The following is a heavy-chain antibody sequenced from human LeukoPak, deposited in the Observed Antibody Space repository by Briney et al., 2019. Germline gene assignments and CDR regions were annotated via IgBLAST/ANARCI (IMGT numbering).Heavy chain of an antibody. J-gene: IGHJ4*02. Sequence: PSETLSLTCAVYGGSFSGYYWSWIRQPPGKGLEWIGEISHSGSTNYNPSLKSRVTISVDTSKNQFSLKLSSVTAADTAVYYCAREQNSGYDRYYFDYWGQGTLVTVSS. CDR1: GGSFSGYY. V-gene: IGHV4-34*01. CDR3: AREQNSGYDRYYFDY. D-gene: IGHD5-12*01. CDR2: ISHSGST.